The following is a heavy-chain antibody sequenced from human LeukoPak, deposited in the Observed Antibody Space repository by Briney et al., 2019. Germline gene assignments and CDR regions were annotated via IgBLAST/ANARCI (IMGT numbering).Heavy chain of an antibody. J-gene: IGHJ4*02. CDR2: IYYSGST. CDR1: GGSISSSSYY. D-gene: IGHD2-15*01. CDR3: ARLESGGSGDY. V-gene: IGHV4-39*01. Sequence: SETLSLTCTLSGGSISSSSYYWRWIRQPPGKGLEWIGNIYYSGSTYYNPFLKSRVTISVDTSKNQFSLKLSSVTAADTAVYYCARLESGGSGDYWGQGTLVTVSS.